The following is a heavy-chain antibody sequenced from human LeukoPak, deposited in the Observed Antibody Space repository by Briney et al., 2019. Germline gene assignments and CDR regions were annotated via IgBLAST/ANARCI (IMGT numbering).Heavy chain of an antibody. CDR2: ISYDGSNK. V-gene: IGHV3-30*03. CDR3: AMLYTAMVGFDY. Sequence: GGSLRLSCAASGFTFSSYGMHWVRQAPGKGLEWVAVISYDGSNKYYADSVKGRFTISRDNSKNTLYLQMNSLRAEDTAVYYCAMLYTAMVGFDYWGQGTLVTVSS. CDR1: GFTFSSYG. D-gene: IGHD5-18*01. J-gene: IGHJ4*02.